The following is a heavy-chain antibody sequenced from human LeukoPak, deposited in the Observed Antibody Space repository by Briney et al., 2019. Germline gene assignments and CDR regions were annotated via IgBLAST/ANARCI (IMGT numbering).Heavy chain of an antibody. V-gene: IGHV4-59*08. CDR2: IYYSGST. D-gene: IGHD6-19*01. CDR1: GGSISIYY. Sequence: SETLSLTCTVSGGSISIYYWSWIRQPPGKGLEWIGYIYYSGSTNYNPSLKSRVTISVDTSKNQFSLKLSSVTAADTAVYYCARLGYSSGWAWYFDLWGRGTLVTVSS. CDR3: ARLGYSSGWAWYFDL. J-gene: IGHJ2*01.